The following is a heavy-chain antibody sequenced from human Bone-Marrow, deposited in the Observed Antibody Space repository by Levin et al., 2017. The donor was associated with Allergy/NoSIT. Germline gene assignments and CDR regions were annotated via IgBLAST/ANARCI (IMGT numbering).Heavy chain of an antibody. D-gene: IGHD2-8*01. CDR1: GFTFSSYA. V-gene: IGHV3-23*01. CDR3: AKWIQPGCTNGVCSQNWFDP. Sequence: GGSLRLSCAASGFTFSSYAMSWVRQAPGKGLEWVSAISGSGGSTYYADSVKGRFTISRDNSKNTLYLQMNSLRAEDTAVYYCAKWIQPGCTNGVCSQNWFDPWGQGTLVTVSS. J-gene: IGHJ5*02. CDR2: ISGSGGST.